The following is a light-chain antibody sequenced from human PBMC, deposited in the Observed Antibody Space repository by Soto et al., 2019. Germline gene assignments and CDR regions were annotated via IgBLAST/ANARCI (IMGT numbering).Light chain of an antibody. CDR2: SNN. J-gene: IGLJ3*02. CDR1: SSNIGGNS. Sequence: QSVLTQAPSASGTPGQRVTISCSGSSSNIGGNSVSWYQQFPGTAPKLLMYSNNQRPSGVRDRFSGSKSGTSASLAISGLPSEDEADYYCASWDDSLNGRVFGGGTKVTVL. V-gene: IGLV1-44*01. CDR3: ASWDDSLNGRV.